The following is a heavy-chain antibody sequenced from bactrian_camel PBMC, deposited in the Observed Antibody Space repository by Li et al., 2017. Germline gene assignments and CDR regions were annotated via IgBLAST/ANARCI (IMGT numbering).Heavy chain of an antibody. D-gene: IGHD8*01. Sequence: VQLVESGGGLVQPGGSLRLSCTASGFTFVDAVLGWYRQAPGNECECIVSTDGDTYSSDSVNGRFTISQDNAKTTMSLPMNSLKSEVTVAYYCAADRRLRMGPPTNWFSPTPTENTGARGPRSPS. CDR2: IVSTDGDT. V-gene: IGHV3S61*01. J-gene: IGHJ4*01. CDR1: GFTFVDAV. CDR3: AADRRLRMGPPTNWFSPTPTENT.